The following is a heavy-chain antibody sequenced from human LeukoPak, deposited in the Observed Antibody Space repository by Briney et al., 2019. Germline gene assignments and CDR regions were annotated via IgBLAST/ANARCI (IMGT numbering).Heavy chain of an antibody. Sequence: GGSLRLSCAASGFTFSNYWMHWVRQAPGKGLVWVSRINSDMSSTNYADSVKGRFTISRDNAKNTLYLQMNGLRAEDTAVYYCARDIAVSGNYFDYWGQGTLVTVSS. CDR2: INSDMSST. CDR1: GFTFSNYW. V-gene: IGHV3-74*01. CDR3: ARDIAVSGNYFDY. J-gene: IGHJ4*02. D-gene: IGHD6-19*01.